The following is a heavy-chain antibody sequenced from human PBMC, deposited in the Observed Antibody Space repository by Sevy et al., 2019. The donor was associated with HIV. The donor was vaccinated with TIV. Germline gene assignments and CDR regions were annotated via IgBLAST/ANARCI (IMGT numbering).Heavy chain of an antibody. J-gene: IGHJ4*02. CDR1: GFTFGSYT. Sequence: GGSLRLSCAASGFTFGSYTLHWVRQAPGKGLEWVALISQTYDGSKKYYTDSVQGRFTISRDNSKNTLYLQMDSLRPEDTAVYYWARDNSGYFFFDYWGQGILVTVSS. CDR2: ISQTYDGSKK. D-gene: IGHD3-22*01. CDR3: ARDNSGYFFFDY. V-gene: IGHV3-30-3*01.